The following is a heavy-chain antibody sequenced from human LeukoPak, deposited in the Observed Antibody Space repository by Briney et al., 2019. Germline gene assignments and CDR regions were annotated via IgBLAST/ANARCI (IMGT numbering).Heavy chain of an antibody. CDR1: GGSISNHY. D-gene: IGHD6-19*01. CDR2: IYYSGST. Sequence: SETLSLTCTVSGGSISNHYLSWIRQPPGKGLEWIGHIYYSGSTNYNPSLKSRVTISVDTSKNQFSLRLSSVTAADTAVYYCARDYSGWFFDYWGQGTLVTVSS. J-gene: IGHJ4*02. CDR3: ARDYSGWFFDY. V-gene: IGHV4-59*11.